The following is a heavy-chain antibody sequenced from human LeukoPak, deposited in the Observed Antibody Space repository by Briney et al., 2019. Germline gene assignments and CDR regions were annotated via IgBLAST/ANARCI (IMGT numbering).Heavy chain of an antibody. CDR2: ISYDGSNK. J-gene: IGHJ4*02. Sequence: PGGSLRLSCVASGFTFSSYAMHWVRQAPGKGREWVAVISYDGSNKYYADSVKGRFTISRDNSKNTLYLQMNSLRAKDTAVYYCARDLGCGGDCYPPPPLDYWGQGSLVTVSS. CDR1: GFTFSSYA. CDR3: ARDLGCGGDCYPPPPLDY. D-gene: IGHD2-21*02. V-gene: IGHV3-30-3*01.